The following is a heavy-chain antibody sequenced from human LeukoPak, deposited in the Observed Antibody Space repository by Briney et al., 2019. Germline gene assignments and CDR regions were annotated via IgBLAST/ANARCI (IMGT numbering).Heavy chain of an antibody. CDR2: IYYSGST. D-gene: IGHD3-10*01. CDR3: AREPSGSDAFDI. J-gene: IGHJ3*02. Sequence: SQTLSLTCTVSGGSISSGGYYWSWIRQHPGKGLEWIGYIYYSGSTYYNPSLKSRVTISVDTSKNQFSLKLSSVTAADTAVYYCAREPSGSDAFDIWGQGTMVTVSS. V-gene: IGHV4-31*03. CDR1: GGSISSGGYY.